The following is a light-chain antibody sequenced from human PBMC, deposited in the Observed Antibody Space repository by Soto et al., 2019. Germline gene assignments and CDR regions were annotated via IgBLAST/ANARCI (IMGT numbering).Light chain of an antibody. J-gene: IGLJ3*02. CDR2: EVS. CDR1: SSDVGGYNY. V-gene: IGLV2-14*01. CDR3: SSYTSSSTRV. Sequence: QSALTQPASVSGSPGQSITISCTGTSSDVGGYNYVSWYQQHPGKAPKLMIYEVSKRPSGVSNRFYGSKSGNTASLTISGLQAEDEADYYCSSYTSSSTRVFGGGTKLTVL.